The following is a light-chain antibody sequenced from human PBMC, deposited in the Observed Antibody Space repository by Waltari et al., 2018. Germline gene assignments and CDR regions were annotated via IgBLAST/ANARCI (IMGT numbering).Light chain of an antibody. V-gene: IGKV3-11*01. CDR1: QSVSSY. Sequence: EIVLTQSPATLSLSPGARATLSCRAGQSVSSYLAWYQQNPGQAPRLLIYDASNRATGIPARFSGSGSGTDFTLTISSLEPEDFAVYYCQQRSNWPMYTFGQGTKLEIK. CDR2: DAS. J-gene: IGKJ2*01. CDR3: QQRSNWPMYT.